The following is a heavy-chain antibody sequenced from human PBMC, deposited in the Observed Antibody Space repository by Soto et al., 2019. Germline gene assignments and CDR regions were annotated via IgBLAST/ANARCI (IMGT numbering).Heavy chain of an antibody. D-gene: IGHD2-2*01. CDR2: IGESGTPT. CDR1: GFTFSSYA. Sequence: EVQLLESGGGLVQPGGSLRLSCAASGFTFSSYAMNWVRQAPGKGLEWVSLIGESGTPTYYADSGKGRFTISRDNSGNTLFLEMYSLRAEDTAVYYCARYIPGVRYYGMDVWGQGTTVTVSS. J-gene: IGHJ6*02. CDR3: ARYIPGVRYYGMDV. V-gene: IGHV3-23*01.